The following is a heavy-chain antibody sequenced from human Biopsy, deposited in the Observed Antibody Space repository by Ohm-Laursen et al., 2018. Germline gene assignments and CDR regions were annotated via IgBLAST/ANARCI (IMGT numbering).Heavy chain of an antibody. V-gene: IGHV1-8*01. J-gene: IGHJ4*02. CDR3: ARFDNGFDK. D-gene: IGHD2-8*01. Sequence: EASVKVSCKTSGYPFTFYEINWVRQATGQGLEWLGWMNPDSGNTGSAQKFHDRVTMTMNTSINTAYLELSSLRSEDTAVYYCARFDNGFDKWGQGTLVTVSS. CDR1: GYPFTFYE. CDR2: MNPDSGNT.